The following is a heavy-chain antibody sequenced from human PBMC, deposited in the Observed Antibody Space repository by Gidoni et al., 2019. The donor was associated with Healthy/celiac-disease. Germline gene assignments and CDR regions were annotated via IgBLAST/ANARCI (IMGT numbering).Heavy chain of an antibody. Sequence: QVQLVESGGGVVQPGRSLRLSCAASGFTFSSYAMHCVRQAPGKGLEWVAVISYDGSNKYYADSVKGRFTIFRDNSKNTLYLQMNSLRAEDTAVYYCARVGWELLDAFDIWGQGTMVTVSS. CDR1: GFTFSSYA. D-gene: IGHD1-26*01. CDR3: ARVGWELLDAFDI. V-gene: IGHV3-30*04. J-gene: IGHJ3*02. CDR2: ISYDGSNK.